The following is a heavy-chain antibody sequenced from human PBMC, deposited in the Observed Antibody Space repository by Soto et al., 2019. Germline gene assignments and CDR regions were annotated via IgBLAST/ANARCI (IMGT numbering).Heavy chain of an antibody. J-gene: IGHJ4*02. CDR1: GFSFSTW. Sequence: EVQLGESGGGVVQPGGSLRLSCAASGFSFSTWMHWVRQAPGKGLVWLSRINSDGSSITYADSVKGRFIVSRDNAKNTLYLQINSLTAEDTAVYYCTRGASGYGNFDYWGQGVLLTVSS. D-gene: IGHD5-12*01. V-gene: IGHV3-74*01. CDR2: INSDGSSI. CDR3: TRGASGYGNFDY.